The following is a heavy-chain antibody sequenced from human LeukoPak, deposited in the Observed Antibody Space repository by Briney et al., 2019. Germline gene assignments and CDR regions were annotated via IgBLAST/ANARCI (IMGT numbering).Heavy chain of an antibody. J-gene: IGHJ4*02. V-gene: IGHV3-23*01. D-gene: IGHD4-17*01. CDR3: VRSTAPTHGDYDY. CDR1: GFTFSSYA. CDR2: ISGSGGST. Sequence: PGGSLRLSCAASGFTFSSYAMSWVRQAPGKGLEWVSAISGSGGSTYYADSVKGRFTISRDNSKNTLYLQMNSLRAEDTAVYYCVRSTAPTHGDYDYWGQGTLVTVSS.